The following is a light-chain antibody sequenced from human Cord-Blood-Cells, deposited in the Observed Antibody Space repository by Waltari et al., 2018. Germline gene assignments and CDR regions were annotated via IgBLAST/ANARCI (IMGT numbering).Light chain of an antibody. V-gene: IGKV3-11*01. J-gene: IGKJ4*01. CDR1: QSVSSY. CDR2: DAS. CDR3: QQRSNLLT. Sequence: DIVLTQSPATLSLSPGDRATLSCRARQSVSSYLAWYQQKPGQAPRLLIYDASNSATGISARFRCSGSGTDFTLTISSLEPEDFAVYYCQQRSNLLTFGGGTKVEIK.